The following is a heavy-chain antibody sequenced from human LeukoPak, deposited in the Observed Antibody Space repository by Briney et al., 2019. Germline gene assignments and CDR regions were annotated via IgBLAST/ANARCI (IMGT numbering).Heavy chain of an antibody. J-gene: IGHJ1*01. CDR2: IVVGSGNR. CDR3: SAGSSGRPEYFHH. CDR1: GLTFTSSA. V-gene: IGHV1-58*02. Sequence: VASVKVSCKASGLTFTSSAMQWVRQARGQGLEWIGWIVVGSGNRNYAQKFQERVSITRDMFTGTAYMELSSLRSEDTAVYFCSAGSSGRPEYFHHWGPGTLVTVSS.